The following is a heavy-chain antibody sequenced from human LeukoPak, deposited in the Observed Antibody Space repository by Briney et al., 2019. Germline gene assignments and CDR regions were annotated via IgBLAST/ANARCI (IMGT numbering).Heavy chain of an antibody. V-gene: IGHV3-30*03. D-gene: IGHD6-13*01. J-gene: IGHJ4*02. CDR2: ISYDGSNK. Sequence: GGSLRLSCAASGFTFSSYGMYWGRQAPGKGLEGGAVISYDGSNKYYAASVKGRFTISRDNSKKTLYLQMNSLRAEDTAVYYCARDLMGIAYRGAFYYWGQGTLVTVSS. CDR3: ARDLMGIAYRGAFYY. CDR1: GFTFSSYG.